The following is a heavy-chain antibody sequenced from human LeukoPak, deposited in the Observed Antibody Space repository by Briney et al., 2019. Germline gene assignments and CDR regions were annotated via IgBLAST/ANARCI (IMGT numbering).Heavy chain of an antibody. CDR1: GFTFSSYS. CDR3: ARESRLVPDY. CDR2: ISSSSSYI. Sequence: GGSLRLSCAASGFTFSSYSMNWVRQAPGKGLEWVSSISSSSSYIYYADPVKGRFTISRDNAKNSLYLQMNSLRAEDTAVYYCARESRLVPDYWGQGTLVTVSS. D-gene: IGHD6-19*01. V-gene: IGHV3-21*01. J-gene: IGHJ4*02.